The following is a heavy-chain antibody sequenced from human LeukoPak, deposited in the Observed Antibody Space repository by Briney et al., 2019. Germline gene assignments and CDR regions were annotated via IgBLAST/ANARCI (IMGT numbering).Heavy chain of an antibody. D-gene: IGHD3-10*01. J-gene: IGHJ3*02. CDR3: ASASITMVRGDGAFDI. CDR2: IYHSGST. CDR1: GGSISSGGYS. Sequence: SETLSLTCAVSGGSISSGGYSWSWIRQPPGKGLEWIGYIYHSGSTYYNPSLKSRVTISVDRSKNQFSLKLSSVTAADTAVYYCASASITMVRGDGAFDIWGQGTMVTVSS. V-gene: IGHV4-30-2*01.